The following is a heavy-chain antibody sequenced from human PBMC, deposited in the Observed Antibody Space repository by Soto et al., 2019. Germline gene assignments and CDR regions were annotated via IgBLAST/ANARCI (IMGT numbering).Heavy chain of an antibody. Sequence: GGSLRLSCAASGFTFSSYGMHWVRQAPGKGLEWVAIIWYDGSNRYYADSVEGRFTISRDNSKNTLYLQMNSLRAEDTAVYYCTRGRNPTVTTHYLDYWGQGALVTVSS. V-gene: IGHV3-33*08. CDR1: GFTFSSYG. CDR3: TRGRNPTVTTHYLDY. J-gene: IGHJ4*02. D-gene: IGHD4-17*01. CDR2: IWYDGSNR.